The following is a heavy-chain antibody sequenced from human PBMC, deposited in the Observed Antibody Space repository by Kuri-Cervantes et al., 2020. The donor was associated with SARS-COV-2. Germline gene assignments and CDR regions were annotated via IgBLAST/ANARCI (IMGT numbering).Heavy chain of an antibody. Sequence: GGSLRLSCAASGFTFRSYWMSWVRQAPGKGLEWVANIKPDGSEKNYVDSVKGRFSISRDNSKNTLYLHMNSLRAEDTAVYFCARDSAAWLWGDACDVWGQGTMVTVSS. J-gene: IGHJ3*01. D-gene: IGHD3-16*01. V-gene: IGHV3-7*01. CDR2: IKPDGSEK. CDR1: GFTFRSYW. CDR3: ARDSAAWLWGDACDV.